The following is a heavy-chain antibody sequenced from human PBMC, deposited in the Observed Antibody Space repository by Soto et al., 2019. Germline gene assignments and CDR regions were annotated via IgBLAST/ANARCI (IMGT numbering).Heavy chain of an antibody. CDR2: TYYRSKWYN. Sequence: SQTLSLTCAISGDSVSSNSAAWNWIRQSPSRGLEWLGRTYYRSKWYNEYALSVKSRITISPDTSKNQFSLQLNSVTPDDTTVYYCAREDSSSPYHFDSWAQGTLVTVSS. J-gene: IGHJ4*02. V-gene: IGHV6-1*01. CDR1: GDSVSSNSAA. CDR3: AREDSSSPYHFDS. D-gene: IGHD6-6*01.